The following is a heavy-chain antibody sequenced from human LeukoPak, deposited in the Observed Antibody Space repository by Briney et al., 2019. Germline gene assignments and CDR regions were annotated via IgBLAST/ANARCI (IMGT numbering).Heavy chain of an antibody. CDR3: TTDPPLGGSYPY. CDR1: GFTFSNAW. Sequence: NPGGSLRLSCAASGFTFSNAWMSWVRQAPGKGREWVGRIKSKTDGGTTDYAAPVKGRFTISRDDSKNTLYLQMNSLKTEDTAVYYCTTDPPLGGSYPYWGQGTLVTVSS. D-gene: IGHD1-26*01. J-gene: IGHJ4*02. V-gene: IGHV3-15*01. CDR2: IKSKTDGGTT.